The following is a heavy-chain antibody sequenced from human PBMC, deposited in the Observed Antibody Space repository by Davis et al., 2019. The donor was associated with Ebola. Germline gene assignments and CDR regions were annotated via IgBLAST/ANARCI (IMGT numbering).Heavy chain of an antibody. CDR2: INHSGST. D-gene: IGHD6-19*01. V-gene: IGHV4-34*01. CDR3: ARGPSVAGLDY. CDR1: GFTFNKYE. J-gene: IGHJ4*02. Sequence: ESLKISCAASGFTFNKYEMSWIRQPPGKGLEWIGEINHSGSTNYNPSLKSRVTISVDTSKNQFSLKLSSVTAADTAVYYCARGPSVAGLDYWGQGTLVTVSS.